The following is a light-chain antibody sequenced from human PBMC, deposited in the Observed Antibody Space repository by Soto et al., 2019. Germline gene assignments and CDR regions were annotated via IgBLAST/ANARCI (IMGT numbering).Light chain of an antibody. Sequence: DIQMTQSPSSLSASVGDRVTITCRASQSIATYLNWYQQNSGNAPNLLIYVASTLQSGVPSRFSGSGSGTDFTLTISSLQPEDFATYYCQQTYRTPRTFGQGTKVEIK. CDR2: VAS. CDR1: QSIATY. V-gene: IGKV1-39*01. J-gene: IGKJ1*01. CDR3: QQTYRTPRT.